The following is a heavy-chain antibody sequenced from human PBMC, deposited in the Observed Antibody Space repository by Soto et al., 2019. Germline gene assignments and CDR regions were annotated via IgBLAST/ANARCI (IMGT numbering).Heavy chain of an antibody. CDR1: GGTFSKYS. V-gene: IGHV1-69*02. Sequence: QVPLVQSGAEVKKPGSSVKVSCTASGGTFSKYSISWIRQAPGQGLEWMGRIIPYLSVTNYAQKFKGRVTITADKSTGTAYMELNNLRSEDTAVYFCASGSAPYVDYWGQGTLITVSS. D-gene: IGHD3-10*01. CDR3: ASGSAPYVDY. J-gene: IGHJ4*02. CDR2: IIPYLSVT.